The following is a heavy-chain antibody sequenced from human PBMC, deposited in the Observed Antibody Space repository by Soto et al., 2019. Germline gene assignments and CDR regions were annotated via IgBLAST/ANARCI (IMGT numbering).Heavy chain of an antibody. V-gene: IGHV1-2*02. CDR1: RYTFTSYA. CDR3: AREVGVGATSDFDY. Sequence: ASVKVSCKPSRYTFTSYAMHWVRQAPGQRLEWMGWSTPDSGSTNYAQEFQGRVTMTRDTSISTAYMELTRLTSDDTAVYYCAREVGVGATSDFDYWGQGTLVTVSS. D-gene: IGHD1-26*01. CDR2: STPDSGST. J-gene: IGHJ4*02.